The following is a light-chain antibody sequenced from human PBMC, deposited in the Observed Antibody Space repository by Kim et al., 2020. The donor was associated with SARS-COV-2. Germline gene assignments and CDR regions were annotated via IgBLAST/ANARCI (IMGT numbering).Light chain of an antibody. CDR2: GVT. J-gene: IGLJ2*01. CDR1: SSDVGGYNY. Sequence: QSALTQPPSASGSPGQSVTISCTGTSSDVGGYNYVSWYQHHPGKAPKLLIYGVTERPSGVPDRFSGSKSGNTASLTVSGLQAEDEAHYYCSSHAGINNFVVFGGLTQLTVL. V-gene: IGLV2-8*01. CDR3: SSHAGINNFVV.